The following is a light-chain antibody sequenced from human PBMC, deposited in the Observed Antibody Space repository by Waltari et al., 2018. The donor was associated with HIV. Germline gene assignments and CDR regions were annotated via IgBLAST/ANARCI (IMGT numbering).Light chain of an antibody. CDR1: QSVLYSSSNKHY. CDR3: QQYYSTPLT. V-gene: IGKV4-1*01. CDR2: WAS. J-gene: IGKJ3*01. Sequence: DLVMTPSPDSLAVSLGARATIKCKSSQSVLYSSSNKHYLAWYQQKPGQPPKLLIYWASTRESGVPDRFSGSGSGTDFTLTISSLQAEDVAVYYCQQYYSTPLTFGPGTKVDIK.